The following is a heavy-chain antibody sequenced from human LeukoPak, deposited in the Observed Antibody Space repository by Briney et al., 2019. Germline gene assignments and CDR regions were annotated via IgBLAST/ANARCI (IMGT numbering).Heavy chain of an antibody. Sequence: ASVTVSCKASGYTFTVYYMHWVRQAPGQGLEWMGWINPNSGGTNYAQTFQGRVTMTRDTSISTAYMELSRLRSDDTAVYYCARAARSGSNDYWGQGTLVTVSS. D-gene: IGHD3-22*01. V-gene: IGHV1-2*02. CDR2: INPNSGGT. J-gene: IGHJ4*02. CDR1: GYTFTVYY. CDR3: ARAARSGSNDY.